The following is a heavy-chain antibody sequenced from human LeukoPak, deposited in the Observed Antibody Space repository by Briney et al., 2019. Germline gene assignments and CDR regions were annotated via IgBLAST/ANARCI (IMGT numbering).Heavy chain of an antibody. Sequence: GASVKVSCKVSGYTLTELSMHWVRQAPGKGLEWMGGFDPEDGETIYAQKFQGRVTMTEDTSTDTAYMELSSLRSEDTAVHYCASYSGGFYYLDYWGQGTLVTVSS. D-gene: IGHD2/OR15-2a*01. CDR1: GYTLTELS. V-gene: IGHV1-24*01. J-gene: IGHJ4*02. CDR3: ASYSGGFYYLDY. CDR2: FDPEDGET.